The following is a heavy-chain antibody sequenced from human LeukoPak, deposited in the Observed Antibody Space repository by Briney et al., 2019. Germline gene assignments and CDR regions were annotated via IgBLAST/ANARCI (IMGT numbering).Heavy chain of an antibody. CDR3: ARVVIGWGWYFDY. V-gene: IGHV4-30-2*01. D-gene: IGHD6-19*01. Sequence: PSETLSLTCTVSGGSISSSSYYWGWIRQPPGKGLEWIGYIYHSGSTYYNPSLKSRVTISVDRSKNQFSLKPSSVTAADTAVYYCARVVIGWGWYFDYWGQGTLVTVSS. CDR2: IYHSGST. CDR1: GGSISSSSYY. J-gene: IGHJ4*02.